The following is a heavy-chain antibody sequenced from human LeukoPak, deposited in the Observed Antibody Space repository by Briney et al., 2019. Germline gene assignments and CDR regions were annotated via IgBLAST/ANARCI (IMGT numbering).Heavy chain of an antibody. J-gene: IGHJ3*02. CDR2: IYHSGST. CDR1: GYSISSGYY. V-gene: IGHV4-38-2*02. CDR3: ARVPLTTGGAFDI. Sequence: PSETLSLTCTVSGYSISSGYYWGWIRQPPGKGLEWIGSIYHSGSTYYNPSLKSRVTISVDTSKNQFSLKLSSVTAADTAVYYCARVPLTTGGAFDIWGQGTMVTVSS. D-gene: IGHD4-17*01.